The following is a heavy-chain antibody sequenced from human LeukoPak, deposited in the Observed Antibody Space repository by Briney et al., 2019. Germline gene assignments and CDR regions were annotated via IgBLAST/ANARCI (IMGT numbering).Heavy chain of an antibody. CDR1: GXTFNIYW. CDR2: INSDGSST. V-gene: IGHV3-74*01. J-gene: IGHJ4*02. CDR3: ARDRGYSPDY. Sequence: GGSLRLSCAASGXTFNIYWLHWVRQAPGKGQVWVAHINSDGSSTTYAGSVKGRFTISRDNAKNTLYLQMNSLRAEDTAVYYCARDRGYSPDYWGQGTLVTVSS. D-gene: IGHD5-18*01.